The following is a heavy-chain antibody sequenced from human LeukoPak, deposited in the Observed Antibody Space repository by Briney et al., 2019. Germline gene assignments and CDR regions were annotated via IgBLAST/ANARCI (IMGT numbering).Heavy chain of an antibody. CDR3: ARTGSLTVTREYNWFDP. V-gene: IGHV3-23*01. CDR1: GFTFSTYS. D-gene: IGHD4-17*01. CDR2: INGGGDHT. Sequence: GGSLRLSRAASGFTFSTYSMNWVRQVPGKGLEWVSAINGGGDHTYYADSVKGRFTISRDNAKNSLYLQMNSLRAEDTAVYYCARTGSLTVTREYNWFDPWGQGTLVTVSS. J-gene: IGHJ5*02.